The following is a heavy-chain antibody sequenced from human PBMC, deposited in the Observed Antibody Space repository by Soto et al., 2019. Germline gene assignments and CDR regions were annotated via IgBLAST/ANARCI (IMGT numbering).Heavy chain of an antibody. V-gene: IGHV1-18*01. J-gene: IGHJ6*02. CDR1: GYTFTSYG. Sequence: QVQLVQSGAEVKKPGASVKVSCKASGYTFTSYGISWVRQAPGQGLEWMGWISAYNGNTNYAQKLQGRVTMTTDTSTSTAYMELRSLRSDDTAVYYCARDAPYSVEVSRPLYYYYYGMDVWGQGTTVTVSS. CDR3: ARDAPYSVEVSRPLYYYYYGMDV. CDR2: ISAYNGNT. D-gene: IGHD2-21*01.